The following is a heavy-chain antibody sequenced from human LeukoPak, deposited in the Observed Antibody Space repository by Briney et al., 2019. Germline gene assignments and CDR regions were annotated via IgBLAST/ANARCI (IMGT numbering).Heavy chain of an antibody. J-gene: IGHJ4*02. CDR3: PRTRLGDNDHSGYYNN. CDR1: GFTFSDYY. CDR2: ICESGRTI. Sequence: GGSLRLSCAASGFTFSDYYMSWIRQAPGKGLEWVSYICESGRTIYYADSVKGRFTISRDNAKTSVYLQMNNLGAEDTAVYYFPRTRLGDNDHSGYYNNWGQEPRVTLSS. V-gene: IGHV3-11*01. D-gene: IGHD3-22*01.